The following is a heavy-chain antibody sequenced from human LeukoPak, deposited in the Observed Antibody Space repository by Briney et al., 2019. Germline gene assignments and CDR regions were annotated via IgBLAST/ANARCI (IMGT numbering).Heavy chain of an antibody. J-gene: IGHJ4*02. D-gene: IGHD5-24*01. V-gene: IGHV3-7*01. CDR3: ARDGGDGYNYGDY. Sequence: SSSSYYWGWIRQPPGKGLEWVANIKQDGSEKNYVDSVKGRFTISRDNAENSLYLQMNSLRVEDTAVYYCARDGGDGYNYGDYWGQGTLVTVSS. CDR2: IKQDGSEK. CDR1: SSSSYY.